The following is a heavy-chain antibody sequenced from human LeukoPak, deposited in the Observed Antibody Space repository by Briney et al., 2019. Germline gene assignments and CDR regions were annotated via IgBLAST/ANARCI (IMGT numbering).Heavy chain of an antibody. CDR3: ARGPGTTVVRPYYFDY. V-gene: IGHV3-21*01. J-gene: IGHJ4*02. CDR2: ISSSSSYI. Sequence: GGSLRLSCAASGFTFSSYSMNWVRQAPGKGLEWVSSISSSSSYIYYADSVKGRFTISRDNAKNSLYLQMNSLRAEDTAVYYCARGPGTTVVRPYYFDYWGQGTLVTVSS. CDR1: GFTFSSYS. D-gene: IGHD4-23*01.